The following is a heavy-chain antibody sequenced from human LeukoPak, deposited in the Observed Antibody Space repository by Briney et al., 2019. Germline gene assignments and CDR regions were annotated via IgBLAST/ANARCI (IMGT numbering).Heavy chain of an antibody. D-gene: IGHD2-2*01. CDR3: AGTGCSSTSCYPNWFDP. CDR2: IIPIFGTA. CDR1: GGTFSSYA. Sequence: SVKASCKASGGTFSSYAISWVRQAPGQGLEWMGGIIPIFGTANYAQKFQGRVTITTDESTSTAYMELSSLRSEDTAVYYCAGTGCSSTSCYPNWFDPWGQGTLVTVSS. V-gene: IGHV1-69*05. J-gene: IGHJ5*02.